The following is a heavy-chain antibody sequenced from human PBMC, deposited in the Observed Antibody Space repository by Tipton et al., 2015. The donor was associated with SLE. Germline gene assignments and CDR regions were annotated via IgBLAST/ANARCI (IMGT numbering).Heavy chain of an antibody. CDR3: AREGGPREYYYDSSGYFYY. Sequence: SLRISCAASGFTFSSYWMNWVSKAPGKGLEWVSYISSSGSTIYYADSVKGRFTISRDNAKNSLYLQMNSLRAEDTAVYYCAREGGPREYYYDSSGYFYYWGQGTLFTVSS. CDR1: GFTFSSYW. D-gene: IGHD3-22*01. J-gene: IGHJ4*02. CDR2: ISSSGSTI. V-gene: IGHV3-48*03.